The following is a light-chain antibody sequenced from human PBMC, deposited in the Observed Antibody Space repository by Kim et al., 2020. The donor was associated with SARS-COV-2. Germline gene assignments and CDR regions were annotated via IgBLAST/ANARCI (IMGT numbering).Light chain of an antibody. CDR3: NSRDSRGKHLV. V-gene: IGLV3-19*01. Sequence: SSELTQDPAVSVALGQTVRITCQGDSLRSYYANWYQQKPGQAPVLVISGKTNRPSGIPDRFSGSGSGNTASLTISGAQAEDEADYYCNSRDSRGKHLVFG. CDR2: GKT. CDR1: SLRSYY. J-gene: IGLJ2*01.